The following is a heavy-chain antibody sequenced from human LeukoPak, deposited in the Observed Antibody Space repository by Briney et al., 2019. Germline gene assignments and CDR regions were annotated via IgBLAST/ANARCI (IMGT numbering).Heavy chain of an antibody. CDR3: ARDPYNGAYGDNYYYMDV. CDR1: GFGFNYYN. D-gene: IGHD4-17*01. CDR2: ITTTSSHI. J-gene: IGHJ6*03. V-gene: IGHV3-21*06. Sequence: GGSLRLSCAASGFGFNYYNMNLVRQTPGKGLEWDSSITTTSSHIFYADSVKGRFTISRDNAKNSLYLQMNSLTAEDTAVYYCARDPYNGAYGDNYYYMDVWGKGTTVTISS.